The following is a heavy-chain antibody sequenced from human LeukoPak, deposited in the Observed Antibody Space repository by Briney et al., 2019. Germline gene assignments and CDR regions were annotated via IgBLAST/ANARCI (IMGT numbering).Heavy chain of an antibody. CDR1: GYTFTGYY. CDR3: ARLKDINKGNDY. J-gene: IGHJ4*02. Sequence: SVKVSCKASGYTFTGYYMHWVRQAPGQGLEWMGRIIPILGIANYAQKFQGRVTITADKSTSTAYMELSSLRSEDTAVYYCARLKDINKGNDYWGQGTLVTVSS. V-gene: IGHV1-69*02. CDR2: IIPILGIA. D-gene: IGHD3-10*01.